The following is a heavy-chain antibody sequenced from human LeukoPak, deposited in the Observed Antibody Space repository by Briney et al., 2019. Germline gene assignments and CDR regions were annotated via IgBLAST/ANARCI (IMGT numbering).Heavy chain of an antibody. D-gene: IGHD7-27*01. CDR1: GFTFSSYT. J-gene: IGHJ4*02. Sequence: GGSLRLSCAASGFTFSSYTMSWVRQAPGKGLEWVSTITTSDGNTYYADSVKGRFTVSRDDSKNTLFLQMNSLRAEDTAVYYCAKDGGLWVSAHWGDSWGRGTLVTVSS. V-gene: IGHV3-23*01. CDR2: ITTSDGNT. CDR3: AKDGGLWVSAHWGDS.